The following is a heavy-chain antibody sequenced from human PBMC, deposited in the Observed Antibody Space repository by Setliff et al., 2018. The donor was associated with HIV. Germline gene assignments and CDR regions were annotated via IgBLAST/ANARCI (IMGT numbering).Heavy chain of an antibody. CDR2: INHSGNT. J-gene: IGHJ4*02. D-gene: IGHD1-20*01. V-gene: IGHV4-34*01. CDR1: GESFSTYF. CDR3: ATGLITAPDY. Sequence: NPSETLSLTCAVYGESFSTYFWNWIRQPPGKGLEWIGQINHSGNTNYNPSLKSRVTISMGTSRNQFSLKLRSVTAADTAVYYCATGLITAPDYWGQGSLVTVSS.